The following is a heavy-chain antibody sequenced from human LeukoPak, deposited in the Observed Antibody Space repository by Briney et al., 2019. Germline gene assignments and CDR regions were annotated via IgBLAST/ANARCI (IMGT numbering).Heavy chain of an antibody. V-gene: IGHV4-59*08. CDR2: IYYSGSV. J-gene: IGHJ4*02. Sequence: SETLSLTCTVSGGSISTYYWSWIRQPPGKGLEWIGYIYYSGSVNYNPSLKSRVTISVDTSKNQFSLKLSSVTAADTAVYYCARSRGYSYGTTFLDYWGQGTLVTVSS. CDR1: GGSISTYY. D-gene: IGHD5-18*01. CDR3: ARSRGYSYGTTFLDY.